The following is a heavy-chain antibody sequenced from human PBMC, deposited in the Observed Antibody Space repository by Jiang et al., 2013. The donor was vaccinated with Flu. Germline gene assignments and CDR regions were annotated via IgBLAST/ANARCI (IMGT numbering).Heavy chain of an antibody. V-gene: IGHV4-59*13. CDR2: IYYSGST. D-gene: IGHD6-13*01. Sequence: GPGLVKPSETLSLTCTVSGGSISSYYWSWIRQPPGKGLEWIGYIYYSGSTNYNPSPKSRVTISVDTSKNQFSLKLSSVTAADTVVYYCARGGYSSSGVVFDYWGQGTLVTVSS. CDR1: GGSISSYY. J-gene: IGHJ4*02. CDR3: ARGGYSSSGVVFDY.